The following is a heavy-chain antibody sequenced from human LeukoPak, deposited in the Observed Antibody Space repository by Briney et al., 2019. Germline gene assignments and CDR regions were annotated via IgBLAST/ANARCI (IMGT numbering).Heavy chain of an antibody. CDR1: GFTFSSYE. J-gene: IGHJ4*02. D-gene: IGHD2-2*01. Sequence: GGSLRLSCAASGFTFSSYEMNWVRQAPGKGLEWVSYISSSGSTIYYADSVKGRFAISRDNAKNSLYLQMNSLRAEDTAVYYCARDPSACSSTSCYGNYWGQGTLVTVSS. CDR3: ARDPSACSSTSCYGNY. V-gene: IGHV3-48*03. CDR2: ISSSGSTI.